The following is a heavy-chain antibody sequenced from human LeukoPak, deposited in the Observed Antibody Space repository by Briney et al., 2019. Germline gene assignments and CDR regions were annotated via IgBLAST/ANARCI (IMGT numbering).Heavy chain of an antibody. D-gene: IGHD4-17*01. CDR3: AGQTTESYFDY. V-gene: IGHV3-53*01. CDR1: GFTFSSYA. CDR2: IYSGGST. Sequence: GGSLRLSCAASGFTFSSYAMSWVRQAPGKGLEWVSVIYSGGSTYYADSVKGRFTISRDNSKNTLYLQMNSLRAEDTAVYYCAGQTTESYFDYWGQGTLVTVSS. J-gene: IGHJ4*02.